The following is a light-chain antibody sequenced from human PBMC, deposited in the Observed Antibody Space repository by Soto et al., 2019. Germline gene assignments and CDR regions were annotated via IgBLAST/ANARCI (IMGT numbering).Light chain of an antibody. CDR2: DVN. V-gene: IGLV2-11*01. CDR1: SSDIGDYDY. J-gene: IGLJ3*02. Sequence: QSALTQPRSLSGSPGQSVTISCTGTSSDIGDYDYVSWYQQHPGKAPKVMIYDVNKRPSGVPDRFSGSKSGNAASLTISGLQGEDEADYYCCSYAGSYTFWVFGGGTKVTVL. CDR3: CSYAGSYTFWV.